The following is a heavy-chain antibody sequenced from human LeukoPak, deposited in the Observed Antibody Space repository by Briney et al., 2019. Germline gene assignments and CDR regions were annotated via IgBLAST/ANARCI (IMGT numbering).Heavy chain of an antibody. Sequence: SGGSLRLSCAASGFNFSSHWMSWVRQAPEKGLEWVANIKKDGGEIFYADSVKGRFTIFRDNAKNALYLQMSSLRGEDTALYYCARDRRAASAPDYWGQGTLVTVSS. CDR1: GFNFSSHW. J-gene: IGHJ4*02. D-gene: IGHD6-13*01. V-gene: IGHV3-7*01. CDR3: ARDRRAASAPDY. CDR2: IKKDGGEI.